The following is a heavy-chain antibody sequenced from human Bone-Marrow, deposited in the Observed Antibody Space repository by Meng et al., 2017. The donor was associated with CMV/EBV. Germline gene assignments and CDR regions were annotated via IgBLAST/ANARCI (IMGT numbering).Heavy chain of an antibody. V-gene: IGHV3-9*01. CDR3: AKETLYYYGMDV. CDR1: GFTFSNYA. J-gene: IGHJ6*02. CDR2: ISWNSGSI. Sequence: SLKISCAASGFTFSNYAMSWVRQAPGKGLEWVSGISWNSGSIGYADSVKGRFTISRDNAKNSLYLQMNSLRAEDTALYYCAKETLYYYGMDVWGQGTTVTVSS.